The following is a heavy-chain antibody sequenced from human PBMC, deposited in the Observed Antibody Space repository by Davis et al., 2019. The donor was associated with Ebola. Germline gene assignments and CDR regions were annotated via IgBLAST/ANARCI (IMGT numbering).Heavy chain of an antibody. CDR1: GYTFTSYY. V-gene: IGHV1-46*01. Sequence: ASVKVSCKASGYTFTSYYMHWVRQAPGQGLEWMGIINPSGGSTSYAQKFQGRVTMTRDTSTSTVYMELSSLRSEDTAVYYCARAFPVYYYDSSGSHWGWFDPWGQGTLVTVSS. J-gene: IGHJ5*02. CDR3: ARAFPVYYYDSSGSHWGWFDP. CDR2: INPSGGST. D-gene: IGHD3-22*01.